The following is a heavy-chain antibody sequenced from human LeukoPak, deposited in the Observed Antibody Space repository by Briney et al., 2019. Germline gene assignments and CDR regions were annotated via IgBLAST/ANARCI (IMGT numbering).Heavy chain of an antibody. J-gene: IGHJ4*02. D-gene: IGHD4-17*01. V-gene: IGHV3-23*01. Sequence: PGGSLRLSCAASGFAFSSYAMSWVRPAPGKGLEWVSAISGSGGSTYYADSVKGRFTISRDNSKNTLYLQMGSLRAEDTAVYYCAKGGVSWVTTEFDYWGQGTLVTVSS. CDR1: GFAFSSYA. CDR3: AKGGVSWVTTEFDY. CDR2: ISGSGGST.